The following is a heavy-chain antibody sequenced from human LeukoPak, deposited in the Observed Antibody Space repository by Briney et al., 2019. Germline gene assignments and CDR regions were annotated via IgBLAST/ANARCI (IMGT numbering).Heavy chain of an antibody. J-gene: IGHJ4*02. D-gene: IGHD2-8*01. CDR1: GYIFTSYY. CDR2: INPSGGSI. Sequence: ASVKVSCKASGYIFTSYYMYWVRQAPGQGLEWMGIINPSGGSIRYAQKFQGRVTMTTDTYTNTAYMELRSLRSDDTAVYYCAGSLGYCTSNVCYLKYWGQGTLVTVSS. V-gene: IGHV1-46*01. CDR3: AGSLGYCTSNVCYLKY.